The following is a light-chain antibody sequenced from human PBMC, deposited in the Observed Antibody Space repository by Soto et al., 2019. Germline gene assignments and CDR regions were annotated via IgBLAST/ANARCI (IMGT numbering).Light chain of an antibody. Sequence: IQMTQSPSSLSASVVDRVTITCQASQDISNYLNWYQQKPGKAPSLLIYKASTLKSGVPSRFSGSGSGTEFTLTISSLQPDDFATYYCQHYNSYSEAFGQGTKVDIK. CDR3: QHYNSYSEA. J-gene: IGKJ1*01. CDR1: QDISNY. CDR2: KAS. V-gene: IGKV1-5*03.